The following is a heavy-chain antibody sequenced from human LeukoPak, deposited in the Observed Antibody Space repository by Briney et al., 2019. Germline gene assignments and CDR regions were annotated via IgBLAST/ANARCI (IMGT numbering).Heavy chain of an antibody. Sequence: GGSLRLSCAASGFTFSSYEMNWVRQAPGKGLEWVSYISSSGSTIYYADSVKGRFTISRDNAKNSLYLQMNSLRVDDTAIYYCAKDWQLGYWGQGTLVTVSS. V-gene: IGHV3-48*03. CDR2: ISSSGSTI. D-gene: IGHD6-6*01. CDR1: GFTFSSYE. J-gene: IGHJ4*02. CDR3: AKDWQLGY.